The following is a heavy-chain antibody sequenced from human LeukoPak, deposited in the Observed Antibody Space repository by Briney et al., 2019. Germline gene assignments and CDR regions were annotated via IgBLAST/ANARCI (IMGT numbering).Heavy chain of an antibody. Sequence: SETLSLTCTVSGGSVSSGSYYWNWTRQPPGKGLEWIGHIYYSGSTDYNPSLKSRVTISADTSKNQFSLKMTSVTAADTAVYYCAREPGETDEGFEYWGQGTLVTVSS. CDR1: GGSVSSGSYY. V-gene: IGHV4-61*01. CDR3: AREPGETDEGFEY. J-gene: IGHJ4*02. D-gene: IGHD1-14*01. CDR2: IYYSGST.